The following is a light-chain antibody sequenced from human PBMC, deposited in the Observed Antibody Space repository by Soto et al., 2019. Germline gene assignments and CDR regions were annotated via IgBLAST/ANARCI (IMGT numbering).Light chain of an antibody. CDR2: EVS. V-gene: IGLV2-14*01. Sequence: QSALTQPASVSGSHGQSITISCTGTSSDVGTYNYVSWYQQHPGKAPKLMIYEVSNRPSGVSNRFSGSKSGNTASLTISGLQAEDEADYYCSSYTSSSTLVFGTGTQLTVL. CDR3: SSYTSSSTLV. J-gene: IGLJ1*01. CDR1: SSDVGTYNY.